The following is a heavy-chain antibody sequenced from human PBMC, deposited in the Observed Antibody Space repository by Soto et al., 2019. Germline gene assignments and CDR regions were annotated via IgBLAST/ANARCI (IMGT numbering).Heavy chain of an antibody. CDR3: ARPRFCSGGSCYWGYFQH. V-gene: IGHV4-34*01. CDR2: INHSGST. Sequence: SETLSLTCAVYGGSFSGYYWSWIRQPPGKGLEWIGEINHSGSTNYNPSLKSRVTISVDTSKNQFSLKLSSVTAADTAVYYCARPRFCSGGSCYWGYFQHWGQGTLVTVSS. J-gene: IGHJ1*01. D-gene: IGHD2-15*01. CDR1: GGSFSGYY.